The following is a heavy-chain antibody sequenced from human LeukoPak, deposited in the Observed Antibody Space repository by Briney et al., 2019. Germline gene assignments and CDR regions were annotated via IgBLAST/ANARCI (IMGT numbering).Heavy chain of an antibody. V-gene: IGHV3-7*01. CDR2: IKQDGSEK. CDR1: GFTFSSYW. Sequence: GGSLRLSCAASGFTFSSYWMSWVRQAPGKGLEWVANIKQDGSEKFYVDSVKGRFTIYRDNAKTSLYLQMNSLRVEDTAVYYCGGGLVRGPKDYWGQGTLVTVSS. CDR3: GGGLVRGPKDY. D-gene: IGHD3-10*01. J-gene: IGHJ4*02.